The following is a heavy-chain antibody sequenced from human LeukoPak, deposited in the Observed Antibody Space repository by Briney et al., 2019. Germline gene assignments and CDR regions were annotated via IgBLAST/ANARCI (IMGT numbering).Heavy chain of an antibody. Sequence: GGSLRLSCAASGFTFSSYAMSWVRQAPGKGLEWVSAIGGSAGSTYYADSVKGRFTISRDNSKNTLYLQMNSLRAEDTAVYYCARDISSTFYYYDSSGPIDYWGQGTLVTVSS. CDR3: ARDISSTFYYYDSSGPIDY. V-gene: IGHV3-23*01. D-gene: IGHD3-22*01. CDR2: IGGSAGST. J-gene: IGHJ4*02. CDR1: GFTFSSYA.